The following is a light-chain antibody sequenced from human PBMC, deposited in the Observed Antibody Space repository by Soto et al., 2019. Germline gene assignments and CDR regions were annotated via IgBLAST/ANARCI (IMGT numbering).Light chain of an antibody. Sequence: ETVMTQSPPTLPVSPGERATLSCRASQSVRSNLAWYQQKPGQAPRLLIYGASTRATGVPARFSGSGSGTEFTLTISSLQSADSAVYYCQQYSNWPPFTFGQGTRLEI. CDR2: GAS. V-gene: IGKV3-15*01. CDR1: QSVRSN. CDR3: QQYSNWPPFT. J-gene: IGKJ5*01.